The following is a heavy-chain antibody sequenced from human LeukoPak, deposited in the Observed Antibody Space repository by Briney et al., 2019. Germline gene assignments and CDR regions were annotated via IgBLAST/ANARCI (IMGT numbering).Heavy chain of an antibody. CDR2: ISYDGSNK. D-gene: IGHD2-15*01. CDR1: GFTFSSYA. V-gene: IGHV3-30-3*01. Sequence: GGSLRLSCAASGFTFSSYAMHWVRQAPDKGLEWVAVISYDGSNKYYADSVKGRFTISRDNSKNTLYLQMNSLRAEDTAVYYCAGGYCSGGSCSLSGPWGQGTLVTVSS. CDR3: AGGYCSGGSCSLSGP. J-gene: IGHJ5*02.